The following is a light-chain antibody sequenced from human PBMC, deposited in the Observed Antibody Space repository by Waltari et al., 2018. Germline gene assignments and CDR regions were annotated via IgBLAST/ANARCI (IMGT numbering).Light chain of an antibody. CDR3: QYYDSSWYT. CDR1: HNINSAF. Sequence: EIVLTQSPGTLSSSLGEGVTLSCRTSHNINSAFLAWYQQKLGQAPRLLIHRASSRATGVPGRFSGSGSGTDFTLTISRLEPEDFAVYTCQYYDSSWYTFGQGTKVEIQ. V-gene: IGKV3-20*01. CDR2: RAS. J-gene: IGKJ2*01.